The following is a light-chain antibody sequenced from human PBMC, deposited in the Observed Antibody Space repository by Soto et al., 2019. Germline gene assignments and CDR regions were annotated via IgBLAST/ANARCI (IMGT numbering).Light chain of an antibody. J-gene: IGLJ3*02. V-gene: IGLV2-14*03. CDR2: DVS. CDR1: SSDVGGYDY. Sequence: QSVLTQPASVSGSPGQSITFSCTGTSSDVGGYDYVSWYQHHPGKAPKLMIFDVSDRPSGVSSRFSGSKSGNTASLTISGLQAEDEAFYYCCSYTSSSTRVFGGGTKLTVL. CDR3: CSYTSSSTRV.